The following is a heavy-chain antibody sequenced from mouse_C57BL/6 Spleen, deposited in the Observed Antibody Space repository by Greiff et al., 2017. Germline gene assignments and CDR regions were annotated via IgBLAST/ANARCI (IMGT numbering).Heavy chain of an antibody. CDR1: GYTFTGYW. CDR2: ILPGSGST. D-gene: IGHD1-1*01. V-gene: IGHV1-9*01. Sequence: VKLVESGAELMKPGASVKLSCKATGYTFTGYWIEWVKQRPGHGLEWIGEILPGSGSTNYNEKFKGKATFTADTSSNTAYMQLSSLTTEDSAIYYCARSGIYYYGSSYYWYFDVWGTGTTVTVSS. J-gene: IGHJ1*03. CDR3: ARSGIYYYGSSYYWYFDV.